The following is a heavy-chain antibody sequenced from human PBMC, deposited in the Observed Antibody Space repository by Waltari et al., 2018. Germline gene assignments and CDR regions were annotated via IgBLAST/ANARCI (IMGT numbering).Heavy chain of an antibody. CDR1: GFHFNYAW. CDR2: SKSKASGGAS. Sequence: EVQLVESGGGLVNPGGSLRLSSVTYGFHFNYAWMSWFRQAPGKALELVGLSKSKASGGASDSAAPVKCRFTISRDDSQNTVFLRMNNLKTDDTAVYFCVADISELGRGEFDYWAQGTLVNVSS. D-gene: IGHD3-10*01. J-gene: IGHJ4*02. CDR3: VADISELGRGEFDY. V-gene: IGHV3-15*01.